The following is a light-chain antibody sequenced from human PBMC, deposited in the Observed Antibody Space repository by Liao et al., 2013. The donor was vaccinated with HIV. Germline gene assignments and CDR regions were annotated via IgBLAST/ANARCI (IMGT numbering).Light chain of an antibody. Sequence: SYVLTQPPSVSVAPGKTARITCGGNNIGSKSVHWYQQKPGQAPVLVIYYDSDRPSGIPERFSGSSSGTKVTLTISGVLAEDEADYYCQSALGVFGGGTKLTVL. CDR1: NIGSKS. CDR3: QSALGV. V-gene: IGLV3-21*01. CDR2: YDS. J-gene: IGLJ3*02.